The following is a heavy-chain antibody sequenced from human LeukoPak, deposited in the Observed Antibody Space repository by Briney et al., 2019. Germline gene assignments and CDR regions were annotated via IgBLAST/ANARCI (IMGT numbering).Heavy chain of an antibody. CDR3: ARLGSGSIDAFDI. V-gene: IGHV3-7*01. CDR2: IKQDGSEK. J-gene: IGHJ3*02. Sequence: GGSLRLSCAASGFTFSSYWMSWVRQAPGKGLEWVANIKQDGSEKYYVDSVKGRFTISRDNANNSLYLQMNSLRAEDTAVYYCARLGSGSIDAFDIWGQGTMVTVSS. CDR1: GFTFSSYW. D-gene: IGHD1-26*01.